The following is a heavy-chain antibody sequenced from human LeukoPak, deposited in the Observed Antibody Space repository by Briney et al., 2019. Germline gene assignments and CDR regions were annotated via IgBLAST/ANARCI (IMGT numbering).Heavy chain of an antibody. J-gene: IGHJ6*02. CDR3: ARVFTAYVTLDGMDV. Sequence: SSGTLSLTCAVSGGSISSSNWWSWVRPPPGKGLEWIGEIYHSGSTNYNPSLKSRVTISVDTSKNQFSLKLSSVTAADTAVYYCARVFTAYVTLDGMDVWGQGTTVTVSS. D-gene: IGHD2-21*02. CDR2: IYHSGST. V-gene: IGHV4-4*02. CDR1: GGSISSSNW.